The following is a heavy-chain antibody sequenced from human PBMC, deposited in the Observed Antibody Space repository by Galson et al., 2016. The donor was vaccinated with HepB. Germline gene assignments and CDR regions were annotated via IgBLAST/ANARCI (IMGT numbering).Heavy chain of an antibody. V-gene: IGHV3-21*01. CDR3: MRSTPMVRGEPVGDY. CDR2: IDNSGDYI. D-gene: IGHD3-10*01. Sequence: LRLSCAASGFSFNSFTMNWVRQAPGKGLEWLSSIDNSGDYIYYADSVSGRFTISRDNTKKSLYLQMSSLGADDTALYYCMRSTPMVRGEPVGDYWGQGTLVAVSP. J-gene: IGHJ4*02. CDR1: GFSFNSFT.